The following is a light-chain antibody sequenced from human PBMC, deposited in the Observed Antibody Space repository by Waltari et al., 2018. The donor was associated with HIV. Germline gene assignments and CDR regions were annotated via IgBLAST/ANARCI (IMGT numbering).Light chain of an antibody. CDR1: SSDVGGYNY. CDR3: SSYTSSSTWV. J-gene: IGLJ3*02. Sequence: QSALTQPASVSGSPGQSITISCTGTSSDVGGYNYVSWYQQHPGKAPKLMVCDVSKRPSGVSNRFSGSKSGNTAALTISGRQAEEEADYYCSSYTSSSTWVFGGGTKLTVL. V-gene: IGLV2-14*01. CDR2: DVS.